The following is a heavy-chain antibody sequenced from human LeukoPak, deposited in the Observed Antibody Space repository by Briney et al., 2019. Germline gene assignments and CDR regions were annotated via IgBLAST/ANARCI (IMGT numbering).Heavy chain of an antibody. V-gene: IGHV4-4*02. CDR1: SGSISSSNR. Sequence: PSETLSLTCAVSSGSISSSNRWSWVRQPPGKGLEWIGEINHSGSTNYNPSLKSRVTISVDTSKNQFSLKLSSVTAADTAVYYCARRRVGSGPPNYWGQGTLVTVSS. D-gene: IGHD6-25*01. J-gene: IGHJ4*02. CDR3: ARRRVGSGPPNY. CDR2: INHSGST.